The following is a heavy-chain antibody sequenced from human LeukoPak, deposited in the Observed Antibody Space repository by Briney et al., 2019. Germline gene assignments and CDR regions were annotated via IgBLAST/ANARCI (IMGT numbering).Heavy chain of an antibody. J-gene: IGHJ4*02. CDR2: GYYSGIT. CDR3: ARSRGLAGAATVIDF. D-gene: IGHD2-15*01. CDR1: GGSISTHY. Sequence: SETLSLTCTVSGGSISTHYWTFIRQPPGKGLEWLGYGYYSGITDYNPSLKSRVTISVDTSKSQFSLNLNSVTAADTAVYYCARSRGLAGAATVIDFWGQGILITVSS. V-gene: IGHV4-59*08.